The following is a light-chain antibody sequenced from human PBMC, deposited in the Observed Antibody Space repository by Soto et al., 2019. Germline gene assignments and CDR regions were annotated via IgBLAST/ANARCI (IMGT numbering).Light chain of an antibody. CDR3: QQYNSNSWT. CDR1: QSISSW. Sequence: DIQMTQSPSTLSASVGDRVTITCRASQSISSWLAWYQQKPGKAPKLLIYDASSLESGVPSRFSGSGYGTEFTLTISSLQPDDFATYYCQQYNSNSWTLGQVTKVEIK. CDR2: DAS. J-gene: IGKJ1*01. V-gene: IGKV1-5*01.